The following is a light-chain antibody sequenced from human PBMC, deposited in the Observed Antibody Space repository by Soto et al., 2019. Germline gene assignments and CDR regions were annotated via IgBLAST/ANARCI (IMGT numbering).Light chain of an antibody. V-gene: IGLV1-51*01. J-gene: IGLJ2*01. CDR1: SSNIGNNY. CDR3: ATWDNSLSAVI. CDR2: DDR. Sequence: QSVLTQPPSLSAAPGQKVTISCSGGSSNIGNNYISWYQQFPRTAPKLLIYDDRKRPSGIPDRFSGSKSGTSASLGITGLQTGDEAHDYCATWDNSLSAVIFGGGTKLTVL.